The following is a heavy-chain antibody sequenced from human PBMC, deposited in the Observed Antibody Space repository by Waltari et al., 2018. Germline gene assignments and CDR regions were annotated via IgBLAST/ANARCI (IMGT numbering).Heavy chain of an antibody. J-gene: IGHJ4*02. CDR2: IYYSGST. V-gene: IGHV4-59*01. D-gene: IGHD6-13*01. CDR1: GGSISSYY. CDR3: ARGSSWSLNIDY. Sequence: QVQLQESGPGLVKPSETLSLTCTVSGGSISSYYWSWIRQPPGKGLEWIGYIYYSGSTNYNPSLKGRVTISVDTSKNQFSLKLSSVTAADTAVYYCARGSSWSLNIDYWGQGTLVTVSS.